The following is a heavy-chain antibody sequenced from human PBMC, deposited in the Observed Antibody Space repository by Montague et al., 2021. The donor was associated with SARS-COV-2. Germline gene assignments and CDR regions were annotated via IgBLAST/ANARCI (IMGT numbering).Heavy chain of an antibody. D-gene: IGHD6-13*01. CDR1: GFTFSFYW. CDR2: IKQDGSEK. V-gene: IGHV3-7*01. J-gene: IGHJ4*02. Sequence: SLRLSCAASGFTFSFYWMSWVRQAPGKGLEWVANIKQDGSEKYYVDSVKGRFTISRDSAKNSLYLQMSSLRAEDTAVYYCARVPSSSWYFEYWGQGTLVTVSS. CDR3: ARVPSSSWYFEY.